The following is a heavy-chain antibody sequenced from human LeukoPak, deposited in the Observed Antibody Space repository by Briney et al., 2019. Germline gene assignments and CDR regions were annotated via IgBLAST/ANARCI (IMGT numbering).Heavy chain of an antibody. V-gene: IGHV3-7*05. CDR3: ARDQGWQQFDY. CDR1: GFSFSSTW. D-gene: IGHD4-23*01. CDR2: INKDGSEK. J-gene: IGHJ4*02. Sequence: PGGSLRLSCAASGFSFSSTWMTWVRQAPGKGLERVANINKDGSEKYYVASVKGRFTISRDNAKNSLYLQMNSLRAEDTAVYYCARDQGWQQFDYWGQGTLVTVSS.